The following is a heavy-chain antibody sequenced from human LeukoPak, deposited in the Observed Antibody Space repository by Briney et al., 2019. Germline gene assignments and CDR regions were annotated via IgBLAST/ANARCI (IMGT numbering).Heavy chain of an antibody. J-gene: IGHJ4*02. V-gene: IGHV1-2*02. CDR2: INPNSGGT. D-gene: IGHD3-3*01. CDR3: ARTRVDFWSGYPDY. Sequence: ASVKVSCKASGYTFTGYYMHWVRQAPGQGLEWMGWINPNSGGTNYAQKFQGRVTMTRDTSISTAYMELSRLRSHDTAVYYCARTRVDFWSGYPDYWGQGTLVTVSS. CDR1: GYTFTGYY.